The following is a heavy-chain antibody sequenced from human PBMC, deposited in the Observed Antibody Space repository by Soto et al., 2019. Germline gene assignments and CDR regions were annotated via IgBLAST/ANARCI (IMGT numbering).Heavy chain of an antibody. J-gene: IGHJ5*02. Sequence: SETLSLTCAVYGGSFSGYYWSWIRQPPGKGLEWIGEINHSGSTNYNPSLKSRVTISVDTSKNQFSLKLSSVTAADTAVYYCARGRGPHGFLEWLFSHNWFDPWGQGTLVTVSS. V-gene: IGHV4-34*01. CDR1: GGSFSGYY. CDR2: INHSGST. D-gene: IGHD3-3*01. CDR3: ARGRGPHGFLEWLFSHNWFDP.